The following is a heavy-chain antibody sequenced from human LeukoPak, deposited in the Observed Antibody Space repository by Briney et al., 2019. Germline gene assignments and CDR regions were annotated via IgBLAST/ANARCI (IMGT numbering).Heavy chain of an antibody. D-gene: IGHD2-21*02. CDR3: AREPHVVVTANYYMDV. CDR2: IYTSGST. V-gene: IGHV4-61*02. J-gene: IGHJ6*03. CDR1: GGSISSGSYY. Sequence: SETVSLTCTVSGGSISSGSYYWSWIRQPAGKGLEWIGRIYTSGSTNYNPSLKSRVTISVDTSKNQFSLKLSSVTAADTAVYYCAREPHVVVTANYYMDVWGKGTTVTVSS.